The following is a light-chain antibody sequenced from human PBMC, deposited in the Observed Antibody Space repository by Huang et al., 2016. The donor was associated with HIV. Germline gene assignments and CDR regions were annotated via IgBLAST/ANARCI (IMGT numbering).Light chain of an antibody. CDR2: GAS. J-gene: IGKJ3*01. Sequence: DIVLTQSPGTLSLSPGERATLSCRASQSVSSSYLGWYQQKPGQAPRLLIYGASSRASDIPDRFSGSGSGTDFTLTISRLEPEDFAVYYCQHYGSSPFTFGPGTKVDIK. CDR3: QHYGSSPFT. CDR1: QSVSSSY. V-gene: IGKV3-20*01.